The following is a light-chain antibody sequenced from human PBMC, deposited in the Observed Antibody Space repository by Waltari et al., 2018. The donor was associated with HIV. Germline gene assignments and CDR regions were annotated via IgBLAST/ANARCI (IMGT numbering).Light chain of an antibody. CDR3: SSYSSSTALVV. J-gene: IGLJ2*01. V-gene: IGLV2-14*03. CDR2: GVS. Sequence: QSALTQPASVSGSPGQSITISCTGTSRDVGGYKYVSWYQQHPGKAPKLMIFGVSNRPSGVSNRFSGSKSGNTASLTISGLQAEDEAHYFCSSYSSSTALVVFGGGTKVTVL. CDR1: SRDVGGYKY.